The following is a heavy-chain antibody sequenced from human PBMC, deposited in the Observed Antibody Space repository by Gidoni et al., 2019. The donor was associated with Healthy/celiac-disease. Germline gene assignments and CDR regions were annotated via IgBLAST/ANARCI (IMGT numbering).Heavy chain of an antibody. CDR2: ISAYNGNT. CDR1: GYPFTSYG. V-gene: IGHV1-18*04. CDR3: ARDEGGDAYYYYYYMDV. D-gene: IGHD2-21*02. Sequence: QVQLVQSGAEVKKPGASVKVSCKASGYPFTSYGISCVRQAPGQGLEWMGWISAYNGNTNYAQKLQGRVTMTTDTSTSTAYMELRSLRSDDTAVYYCARDEGGDAYYYYYYMDVWGKGTTVTVSS. J-gene: IGHJ6*03.